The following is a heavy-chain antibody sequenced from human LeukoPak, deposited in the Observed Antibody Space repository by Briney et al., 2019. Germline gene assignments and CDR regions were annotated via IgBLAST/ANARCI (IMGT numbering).Heavy chain of an antibody. Sequence: SETLSLTCGVSGGSFTDNFWGWIRQTPGKGLEWIGEVNHRGTINYNPSLKSRVAISVDTSKNQFSLKLSSVTAADTAVYYCARLHLWPENWFDSWGPGTLVTVTS. CDR1: GGSFTDNF. J-gene: IGHJ5*01. D-gene: IGHD3-10*01. CDR3: ARLHLWPENWFDS. V-gene: IGHV4-34*01. CDR2: VNHRGTI.